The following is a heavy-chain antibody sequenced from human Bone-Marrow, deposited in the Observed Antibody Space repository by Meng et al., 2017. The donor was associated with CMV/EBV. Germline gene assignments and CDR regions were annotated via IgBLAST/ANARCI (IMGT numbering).Heavy chain of an antibody. Sequence: SCKASGYTCTGYYMHWVRQAPGQGLEWMGWINPNSGGTNYAQKFQGRVTMTRDTSISTAYMELSRLRSDDTAVYYCARVYDSSEIDYWGQGILVTVSS. CDR3: ARVYDSSEIDY. J-gene: IGHJ4*02. CDR1: GYTCTGYY. CDR2: INPNSGGT. D-gene: IGHD3-22*01. V-gene: IGHV1-2*02.